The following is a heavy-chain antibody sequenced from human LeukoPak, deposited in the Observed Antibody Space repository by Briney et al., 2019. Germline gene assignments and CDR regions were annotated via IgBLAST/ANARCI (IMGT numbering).Heavy chain of an antibody. Sequence: GGSLRLSCAASGFTFSDYYMSWLRQAPGKGLEWLSYISSSGRTIYYADPVKGRFTISRDNAKNSLYLQMNSLRVEDTAVYYCARHYFHGSGHGGYWGQGTLVTVSS. CDR1: GFTFSDYY. V-gene: IGHV3-11*01. J-gene: IGHJ4*02. D-gene: IGHD2-15*01. CDR3: ARHYFHGSGHGGY. CDR2: ISSSGRTI.